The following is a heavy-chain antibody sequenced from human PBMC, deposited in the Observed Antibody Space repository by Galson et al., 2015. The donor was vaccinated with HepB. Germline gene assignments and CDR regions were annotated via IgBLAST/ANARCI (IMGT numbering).Heavy chain of an antibody. CDR2: ISYDGSNK. Sequence: LRLSCAASGFTFSSYAMHWVRQAPGKGLEWVAVISYDGSNKYYADSVKGRFTISRDNSKNTLYLQMNSLRAEDTAVYYCARENSKDFWSGKTQKYYYYGMDVWGQGTTVTVSS. V-gene: IGHV3-30-3*01. CDR3: ARENSKDFWSGKTQKYYYYGMDV. J-gene: IGHJ6*02. CDR1: GFTFSSYA. D-gene: IGHD3-3*01.